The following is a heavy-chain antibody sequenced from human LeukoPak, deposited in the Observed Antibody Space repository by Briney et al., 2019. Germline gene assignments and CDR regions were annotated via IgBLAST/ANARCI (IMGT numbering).Heavy chain of an antibody. CDR1: VFTFSTYS. CDR2: ISVGSKTI. J-gene: IGHJ4*02. V-gene: IGHV3-48*02. CDR3: ARDIDY. Sequence: GGSLRLSCAPSVFTFSTYSMNSVPQAPGKGLEWVSYISVGSKTIYYADSVKGRFTISRDDAKNSLYLQMNSLRDEDTAMYYCARDIDYWGQGSLVTVSS.